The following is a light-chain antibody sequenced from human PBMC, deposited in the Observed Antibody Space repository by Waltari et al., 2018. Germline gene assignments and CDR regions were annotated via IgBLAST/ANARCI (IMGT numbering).Light chain of an antibody. Sequence: DIVMTQSPLSLPVNPGEPASISCTSSETLLHSNGYLHLNWYLQRPGQSPQLLIYLTSNRSSGVPDRLSGSGSRTYFTLKISRVEADDLGIYYCMQTLKVPYTFGQGTNLEIK. J-gene: IGKJ2*01. CDR2: LTS. CDR3: MQTLKVPYT. V-gene: IGKV2-28*01. CDR1: ETLLHSNGYLH.